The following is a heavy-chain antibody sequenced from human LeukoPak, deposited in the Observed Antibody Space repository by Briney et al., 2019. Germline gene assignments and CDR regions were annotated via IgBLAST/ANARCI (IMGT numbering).Heavy chain of an antibody. Sequence: GASVKVSCKASGYTFTGYYMHWVRQAPGQGLEWMGWINSNSGGTNYAQKLQGRVTMTTDTSTSTAYMELSRLRSDDTAVYYCARGGRGGGNSYWGQGTLVTVSS. CDR1: GYTFTGYY. CDR3: ARGGRGGGNSY. V-gene: IGHV1-2*02. D-gene: IGHD4-23*01. CDR2: INSNSGGT. J-gene: IGHJ4*02.